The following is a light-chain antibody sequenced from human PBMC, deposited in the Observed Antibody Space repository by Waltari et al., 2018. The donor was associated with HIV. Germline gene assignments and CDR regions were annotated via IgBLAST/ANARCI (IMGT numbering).Light chain of an antibody. CDR2: SNN. J-gene: IGLJ3*02. Sequence: GTPGQRVTISCSGSSSNIGSNTVNWYQQLPGTAPKLLIYSNNQRPSGVPDRFSGSKSGTSASLAISGLQSEDEADYYCAAWDDSLNGSWVFGGGTKLTVL. CDR1: SSNIGSNT. V-gene: IGLV1-44*01. CDR3: AAWDDSLNGSWV.